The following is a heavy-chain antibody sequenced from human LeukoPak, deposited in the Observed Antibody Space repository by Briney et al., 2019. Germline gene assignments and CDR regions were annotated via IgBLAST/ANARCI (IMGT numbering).Heavy chain of an antibody. V-gene: IGHV4-39*01. CDR1: GGSISSSSYY. CDR3: ARQSLDIVVVVAAWIDY. D-gene: IGHD2-15*01. J-gene: IGHJ4*02. Sequence: SETLSLTCTVSGGSISSSSYYWGWIRQPPGKGLEWIGSIYYSGSTYYNPSLKGRVTISVDTSKNLFSLKLSSVTAADTAVYYCARQSLDIVVVVAAWIDYWGQGTLVTVSS. CDR2: IYYSGST.